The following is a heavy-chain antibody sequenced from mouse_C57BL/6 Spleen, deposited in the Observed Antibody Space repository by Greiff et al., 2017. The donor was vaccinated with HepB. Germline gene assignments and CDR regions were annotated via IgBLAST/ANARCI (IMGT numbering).Heavy chain of an antibody. CDR2: IYPRSGNT. J-gene: IGHJ4*01. Sequence: VQLQQSGAELARPGASVKLSCKASGYTFTSYGISWVKQRTGQGLEWIGEIYPRSGNTYYNEKFKGKATLTADKSSSTAYMALRSLTSRDSAVYFRARTVGTGMDYWGQGTSVTVSS. D-gene: IGHD1-1*01. V-gene: IGHV1-81*01. CDR3: ARTVGTGMDY. CDR1: GYTFTSYG.